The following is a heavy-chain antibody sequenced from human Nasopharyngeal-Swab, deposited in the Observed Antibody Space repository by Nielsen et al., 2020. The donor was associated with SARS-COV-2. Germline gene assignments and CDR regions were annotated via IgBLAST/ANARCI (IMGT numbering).Heavy chain of an antibody. CDR1: GGSISSGDYY. CDR2: IYYSGST. V-gene: IGHV4-30-4*01. Sequence: SETLSLICTVSGGSISSGDYYWSWIRQPPGKGLEWIGYIYYSGSTYYNPSLKSRVTISVDTSKNQFSLKLSSVTAADTAVYYCARRAVGITIFGVPKGRYFDYWGQGTLVTVSS. J-gene: IGHJ4*02. CDR3: ARRAVGITIFGVPKGRYFDY. D-gene: IGHD3-3*01.